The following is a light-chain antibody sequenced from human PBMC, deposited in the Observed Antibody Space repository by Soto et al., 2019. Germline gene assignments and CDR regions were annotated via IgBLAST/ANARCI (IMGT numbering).Light chain of an antibody. CDR1: QSVSTNY. J-gene: IGKJ2*01. CDR2: GSS. V-gene: IGKV3-20*01. CDR3: QQYGSSPPYT. Sequence: EVVLTQSPGTLSLSPGERATLSCRASQSVSTNYFAWYQQKPGQAPRLLIFGSSDRSTGITDRFSGSGSGTDFTLSNSRLEPDDFAVYYCQQYGSSPPYTFGQGTKLEIK.